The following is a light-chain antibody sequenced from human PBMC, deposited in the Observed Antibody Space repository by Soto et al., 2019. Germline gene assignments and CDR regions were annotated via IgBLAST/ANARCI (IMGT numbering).Light chain of an antibody. CDR1: XSXXSY. CDR3: QQSYSTPWT. V-gene: IGKV1-39*01. J-gene: IGKJ1*01. CDR2: AAS. Sequence: DIQMTQSPSSLSASVGDRVTITCRASXSXXSYLNWYQQKPGKAPKLLIYAASSLQSGVPSRFSGSGSGTDFTLTISSLQPEDFATYYCQQSYSTPWTFGQGTKVEIK.